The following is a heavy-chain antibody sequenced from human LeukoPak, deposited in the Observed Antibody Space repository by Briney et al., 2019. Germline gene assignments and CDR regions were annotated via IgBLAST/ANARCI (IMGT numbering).Heavy chain of an antibody. Sequence: GGSLRLSCAASGWTFSSYSMNWVGQAPGKGLEGVGSISSSSSYIYYAGSVKGRFTNSRDNAKNSLYMQMNNLRAEDTAVYYWARDGVLAAAGTAGPFRYWGQGTLVTVSS. J-gene: IGHJ4*02. CDR1: GWTFSSYS. V-gene: IGHV3-21*01. CDR3: ARDGVLAAAGTAGPFRY. D-gene: IGHD6-13*01. CDR2: ISSSSSYI.